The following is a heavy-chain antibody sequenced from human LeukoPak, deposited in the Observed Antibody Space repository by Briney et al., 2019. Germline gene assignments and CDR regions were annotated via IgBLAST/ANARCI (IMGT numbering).Heavy chain of an antibody. V-gene: IGHV4-39*01. CDR3: ARFWRGAFDI. CDR1: GGSISSSSYY. Sequence: SETLSLTCTVSGGSISSSSYYWGWIRQPPGKGLEWIGSIYSSGSTYYNPSLKSRVTISVDTSKNQFSLKLSSVTAADTAVYYCARFWRGAFDIWGQGTMVTVSS. J-gene: IGHJ3*02. CDR2: IYSSGST. D-gene: IGHD3-3*01.